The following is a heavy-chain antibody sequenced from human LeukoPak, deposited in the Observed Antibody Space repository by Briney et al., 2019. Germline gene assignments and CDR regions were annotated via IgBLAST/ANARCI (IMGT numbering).Heavy chain of an antibody. CDR2: IVVGSGNT. CDR1: GFIFSSSA. CDR3: VADCYGDCID. V-gene: IGHV1-58*01. J-gene: IGHJ4*02. Sequence: SVTVSCKASGFIFSSSAVQWVRQARGQRLEWIGWIVVGSGNTNYAQNFQERVTITRDMSTSTAYMELSSLRSEDTAVYYCVADCYGDCIDWGQGTLVTVSA. D-gene: IGHD4-17*01.